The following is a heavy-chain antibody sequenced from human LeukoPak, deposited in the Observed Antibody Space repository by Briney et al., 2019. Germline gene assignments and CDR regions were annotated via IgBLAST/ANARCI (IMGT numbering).Heavy chain of an antibody. V-gene: IGHV1-18*01. D-gene: IGHD1-26*01. CDR3: ARHSLTGSYYRLDY. CDR1: GYSLGAYG. J-gene: IGHJ4*02. Sequence: ASVKVSCKASGYSLGAYGISWMRQAPGQGLEWMGWISGYNGDTKYRQKLQGRVTMTTDTSTNTAYMELRSLRSDDTAVYFCARHSLTGSYYRLDYWGQGTLVTVSS. CDR2: ISGYNGDT.